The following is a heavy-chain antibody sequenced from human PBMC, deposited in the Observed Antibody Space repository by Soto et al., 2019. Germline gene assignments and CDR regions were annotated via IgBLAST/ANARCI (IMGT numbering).Heavy chain of an antibody. J-gene: IGHJ4*02. CDR1: GFTFSDYY. Sequence: EVQLVESGGGLVQPGGSLRLSCAASGFTFSDYYMDWVRQAPGQGLEWVGRIRNKANSYTTEYDASVRGRFTISRDDSRNTLYLQMNSMKTEDTAVYDCPRGNLLIGIYYFDYWGEGTLVSVTS. CDR3: PRGNLLIGIYYFDY. CDR2: IRNKANSYTT. V-gene: IGHV3-72*01. D-gene: IGHD3-3*02.